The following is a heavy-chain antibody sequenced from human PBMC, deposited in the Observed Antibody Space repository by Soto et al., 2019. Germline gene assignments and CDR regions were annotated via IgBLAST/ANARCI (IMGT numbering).Heavy chain of an antibody. Sequence: QVQLQQWGAGLLKPSETLSLTCAVYGGSFSGYQWSWIRQTPGKGLEWIGGINDSGDINYNPSLKSRVTILGDSPKKTSPLRLRSVIAADTAVYYCARGLILWFGELSRRGGYYYNMDVWGKGTTVTVSS. J-gene: IGHJ6*03. CDR2: INDSGDI. CDR3: ARGLILWFGELSRRGGYYYNMDV. D-gene: IGHD3-10*01. CDR1: GGSFSGYQ. V-gene: IGHV4-34*02.